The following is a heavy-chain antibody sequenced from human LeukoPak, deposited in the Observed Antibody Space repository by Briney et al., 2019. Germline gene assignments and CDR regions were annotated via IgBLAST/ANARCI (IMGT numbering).Heavy chain of an antibody. D-gene: IGHD3-3*01. J-gene: IGHJ4*02. Sequence: SVKVSCKASGGTFSSYAISWVRQAPGQGLEWMGGIIPIFGTANYAQKFQGRVTITADESTSTAYMELSSLRSEDTAVYYCARDGKTYYDFWSGYYFDYWGQGTLVTVSS. CDR3: ARDGKTYYDFWSGYYFDY. V-gene: IGHV1-69*13. CDR1: GGTFSSYA. CDR2: IIPIFGTA.